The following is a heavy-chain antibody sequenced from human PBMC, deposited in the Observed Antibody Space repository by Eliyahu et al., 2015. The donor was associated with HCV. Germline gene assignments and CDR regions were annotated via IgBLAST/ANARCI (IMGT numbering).Heavy chain of an antibody. Sequence: EVQLLESGGGLVQPGGSLRLSCAASGFXFSSYAXSWVRQAPGKGLEWVSVIYSGGSSTYYADSVKGRFTISRDNSKNTLYLQMNSLRAEDTAVYYCAKGPGLIPGNYYYMDVWGKGTTVTVSS. CDR2: IYSGGSST. CDR1: GFXFSSYA. D-gene: IGHD3-16*01. J-gene: IGHJ6*03. V-gene: IGHV3-23*03. CDR3: AKGPGLIPGNYYYMDV.